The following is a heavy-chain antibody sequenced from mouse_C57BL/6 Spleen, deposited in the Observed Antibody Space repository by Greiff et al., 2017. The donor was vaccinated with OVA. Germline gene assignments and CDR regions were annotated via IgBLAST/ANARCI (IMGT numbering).Heavy chain of an antibody. J-gene: IGHJ3*01. Sequence: EVKLVESGGDLVKPGGSLKLSCAASGFTFSSYGMSWVRQTPDKRLEWVATISSGGSYTYYPDSVKGRFTISRDNAKNTLYLQMSSLKSEDTAMYYCARQKSGSSWFAYWGQGTLVTVSA. V-gene: IGHV5-6*02. CDR3: ARQKSGSSWFAY. CDR1: GFTFSSYG. D-gene: IGHD1-1*01. CDR2: ISSGGSYT.